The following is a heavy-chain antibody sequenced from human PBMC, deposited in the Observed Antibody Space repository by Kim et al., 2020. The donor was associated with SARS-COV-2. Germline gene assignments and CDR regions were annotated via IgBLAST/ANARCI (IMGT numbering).Heavy chain of an antibody. Sequence: GGSLRLSCAASGFTFGDYAMHWVRQAPGKGLEWVSGISWNSGSIGYADSVKGRFTISRDNAKNSLYLQMNSLRAEDTALYYCAKDPVAVAGDDAFDIWGQGTMVTVSS. CDR2: ISWNSGSI. V-gene: IGHV3-9*01. CDR1: GFTFGDYA. J-gene: IGHJ3*02. D-gene: IGHD6-19*01. CDR3: AKDPVAVAGDDAFDI.